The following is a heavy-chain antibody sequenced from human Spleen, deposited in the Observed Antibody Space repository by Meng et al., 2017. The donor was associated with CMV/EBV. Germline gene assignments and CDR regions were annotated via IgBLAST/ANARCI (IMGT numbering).Heavy chain of an antibody. Sequence: GESLKISCAASGFTFSSYEMNWVRQAPGKGLEWVGNIWFDGSNQYYADSVKGRVTMYRDNSKNMVYLQMNSLRAEDTAIYYCAKADGYSSSWWGHWGQGTLVTVSS. V-gene: IGHV3-33*08. CDR3: AKADGYSSSWWGH. D-gene: IGHD6-13*01. CDR1: GFTFSSYE. CDR2: IWFDGSNQ. J-gene: IGHJ4*01.